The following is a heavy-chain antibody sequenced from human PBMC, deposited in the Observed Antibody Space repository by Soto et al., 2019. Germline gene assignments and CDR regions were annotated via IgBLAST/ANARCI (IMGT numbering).Heavy chain of an antibody. D-gene: IGHD3-9*01. CDR1: GGSISSYY. J-gene: IGHJ4*02. Sequence: SETLSLTCTVSGGSISSYYWSWIRQPPGKGLEWIGYIYYSGGTNYNPSLKSRVTISVDTSKNQFSLKLSSVTAADTAVYYCARAFDILTRYYFDYWGQGTLVTVSS. CDR2: IYYSGGT. CDR3: ARAFDILTRYYFDY. V-gene: IGHV4-59*08.